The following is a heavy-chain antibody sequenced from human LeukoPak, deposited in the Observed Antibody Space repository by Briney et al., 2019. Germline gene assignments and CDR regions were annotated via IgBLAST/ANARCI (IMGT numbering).Heavy chain of an antibody. CDR3: AKEADYYDRSCYDY. J-gene: IGHJ4*02. V-gene: IGHV3-9*01. CDR2: ISWNSGSI. CDR1: GFTFDDYA. D-gene: IGHD3-22*01. Sequence: GGSLRLSCAASGFTFDDYAMHWVRQAPGKGLEWVSGISWNSGSIGYADSVKGRFTISRDNAKNSLYLQMNSLRAEDTALYYCAKEADYYDRSCYDYWGQGNLFTVSS.